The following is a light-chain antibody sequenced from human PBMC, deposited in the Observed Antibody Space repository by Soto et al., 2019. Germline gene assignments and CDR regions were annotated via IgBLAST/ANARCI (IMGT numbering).Light chain of an antibody. CDR1: QSVRNTY. Sequence: EIVLTQSPGTLSSSPGERATLSCRASQSVRNTYLAWYQQKPGQPPRFLIYDVSTRAAGIPDRFSGSGSGTDFTLTISRLEPEDFAVYYCQQYGSTPLTFGGGTKVEIE. CDR2: DVS. J-gene: IGKJ4*01. CDR3: QQYGSTPLT. V-gene: IGKV3-20*01.